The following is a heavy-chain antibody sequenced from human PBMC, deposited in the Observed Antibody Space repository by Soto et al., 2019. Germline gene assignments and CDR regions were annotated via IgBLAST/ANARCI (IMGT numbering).Heavy chain of an antibody. J-gene: IGHJ6*02. CDR2: ILHDGSAE. Sequence: GGSLRLSCAASGFTFTNYDMHWVRQAPGKGLEWMALILHDGSAEYYADSVKGRFTISRDNSKNTLYLQMNSLRAEDTAVYYCARSRDGYSFYFYYGMDGWGQGTTVTVSS. V-gene: IGHV3-30*03. CDR3: ARSRDGYSFYFYYGMDG. D-gene: IGHD4-4*01. CDR1: GFTFTNYD.